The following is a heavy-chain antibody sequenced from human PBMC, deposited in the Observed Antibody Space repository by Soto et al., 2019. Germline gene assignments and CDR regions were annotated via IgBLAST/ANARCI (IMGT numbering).Heavy chain of an antibody. CDR2: IYHSGST. D-gene: IGHD6-19*01. J-gene: IGHJ3*02. V-gene: IGHV4-4*02. CDR3: ARDNESGWSRNDAFDI. Sequence: QVQLQESGPGLVKPSGTLSLTCAVSGGSISSSNWWSWVRQPPGKGLEWIGEIYHSGSTNYNPSLKSRVTISVDKSNNQFSLKLSSVTAADTAVYYCARDNESGWSRNDAFDIWGQGTMVTVSS. CDR1: GGSISSSNW.